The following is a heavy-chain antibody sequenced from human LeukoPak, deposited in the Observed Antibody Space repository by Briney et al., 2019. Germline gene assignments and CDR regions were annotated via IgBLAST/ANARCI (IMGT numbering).Heavy chain of an antibody. CDR1: GYTFTGYY. CDR2: INPNSGGT. D-gene: IGHD3-22*01. CDR3: AREVSYDSSGYYDYYHYMDV. V-gene: IGHV1-2*02. Sequence: ASVKVSCKASGYTFTGYYMHWVRQAPGRGLEWMGWINPNSGGTNYAQKFQGRVTMTRDTSISTAYMELSRLRSDDTVVYYCAREVSYDSSGYYDYYHYMDVWGKGTTVTVS. J-gene: IGHJ6*03.